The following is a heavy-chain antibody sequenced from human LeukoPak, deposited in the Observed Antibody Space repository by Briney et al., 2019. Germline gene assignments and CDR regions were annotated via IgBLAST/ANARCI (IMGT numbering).Heavy chain of an antibody. J-gene: IGHJ4*02. D-gene: IGHD3-22*01. CDR2: IYTSGST. Sequence: PSETLSLTCTVSGGSISSYYWSWIRQPAGKGLEWIGRIYTSGSTNYNPSLKGRVTMSVDTSKNQSSLKLSSVTAADTAVYYCARDRPYYDSSGYYPTSHFDYWGQGTLVTVSS. CDR1: GGSISSYY. CDR3: ARDRPYYDSSGYYPTSHFDY. V-gene: IGHV4-4*07.